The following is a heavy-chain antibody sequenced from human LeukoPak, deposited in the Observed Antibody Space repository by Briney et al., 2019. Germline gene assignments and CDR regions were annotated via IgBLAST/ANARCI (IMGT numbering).Heavy chain of an antibody. J-gene: IGHJ4*02. CDR2: MNPNSGNT. CDR3: ARGRGMIGR. V-gene: IGHV1-8*01. Sequence: VRQATGQXLEWMGWMNPNSGNTGYAQKFQGRVTMTRNTSISTAYMELSSLRSEDTAVYYCARGRGMIGRWGQGTLVTVSS. D-gene: IGHD3-22*01.